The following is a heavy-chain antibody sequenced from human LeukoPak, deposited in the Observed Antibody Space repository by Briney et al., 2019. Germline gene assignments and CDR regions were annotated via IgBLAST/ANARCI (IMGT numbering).Heavy chain of an antibody. Sequence: SETLSLTRTVSGGSINISRYYWDWIRQPPGKGLEWVGSVYYDGRTYYNPSLKSRLSVSMDTSKNQFSVGLSSVTATDTAIYYCARHYGSTWGGYFDYWGQGALVPVSS. CDR3: ARHYGSTWGGYFDY. V-gene: IGHV4-39*01. CDR2: VYYDGRT. CDR1: GGSINISRYY. D-gene: IGHD6-13*01. J-gene: IGHJ4*02.